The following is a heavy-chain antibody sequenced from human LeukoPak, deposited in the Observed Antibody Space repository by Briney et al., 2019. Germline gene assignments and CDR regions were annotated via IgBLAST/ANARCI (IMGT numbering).Heavy chain of an antibody. CDR2: ISGSSGTR. CDR1: GFTFSSYS. V-gene: IGHV3-48*01. CDR3: ARAPYTSGWYRGDNDY. J-gene: IGHJ4*02. Sequence: PGGSLRLSCAASGFTFSSYSMNWVRQAPGKGLEWLSYISGSSGTRYYADSVKGRFTISRDNAKNSLYLQMNSLRVEDTAVYYCARAPYTSGWYRGDNDYWGQGPLVTVSS. D-gene: IGHD6-19*01.